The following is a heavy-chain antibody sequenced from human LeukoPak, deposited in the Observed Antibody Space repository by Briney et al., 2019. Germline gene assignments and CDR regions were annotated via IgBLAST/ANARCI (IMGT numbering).Heavy chain of an antibody. J-gene: IGHJ4*02. D-gene: IGHD4-23*01. V-gene: IGHV3-7*05. CDR1: GFTFKKYW. Sequence: GGSLRLSCTVSGFTFKKYWMSWVRQTPGKGLEWVANIKQDGSEKNYVDSVKGRFTISRDNAENSLYLQMNSLRVEDPAVYYCARDYGGNSWGDYWGQGTLVTVSS. CDR2: IKQDGSEK. CDR3: ARDYGGNSWGDY.